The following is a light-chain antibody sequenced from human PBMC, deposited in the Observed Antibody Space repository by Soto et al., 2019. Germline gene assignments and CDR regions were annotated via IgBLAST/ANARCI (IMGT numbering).Light chain of an antibody. CDR3: QQYGSPIT. V-gene: IGKV3-20*01. CDR2: GAS. J-gene: IGKJ5*01. CDR1: QSISSSY. Sequence: EIVLTQSPGTLSLSPEERATLSCRASQSISSSYLAWYQQKPGQAPRLLIYGASSRATGIPDRFSGSGSGTDFTLTISRLEPGDFAVYYCQQYGSPITFGQGTRLEI.